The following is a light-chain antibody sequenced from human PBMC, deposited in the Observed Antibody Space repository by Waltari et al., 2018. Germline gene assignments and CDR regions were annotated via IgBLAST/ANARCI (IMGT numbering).Light chain of an antibody. Sequence: QSVLTQPPSVSGAPGQSVTISCTGSSSNIGAGHAVHWYQQIPGSAPKVLIFRDHNRPSGVPGRFSGSKSGASASLSVTGLHAEDEADYFCQSYDRDLNAVLFGGGTKLTVL. CDR3: QSYDRDLNAVL. V-gene: IGLV1-40*03. CDR1: SSNIGAGHA. J-gene: IGLJ2*01. CDR2: RDH.